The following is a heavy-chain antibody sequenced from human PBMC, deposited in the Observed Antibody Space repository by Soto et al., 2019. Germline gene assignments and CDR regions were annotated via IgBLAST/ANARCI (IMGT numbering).Heavy chain of an antibody. CDR3: AKVLTVATYYDILTGYGWEISDYYGMDV. V-gene: IGHV3-21*04. CDR1: TFSLYS. J-gene: IGHJ6*02. CDR2: ISSGAAYI. Sequence: GGSLRLSCNFTFSLYSMNWVRQAPGKGLEWVASISSGAAYIKYADSVQGRFTISRDNAKSTLYLQMNSLRAEDTAVYYCAKVLTVATYYDILTGYGWEISDYYGMDVWGQGTTVTSP. D-gene: IGHD3-9*01.